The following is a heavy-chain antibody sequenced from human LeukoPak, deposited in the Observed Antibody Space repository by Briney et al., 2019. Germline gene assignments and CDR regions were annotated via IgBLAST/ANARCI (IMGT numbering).Heavy chain of an antibody. D-gene: IGHD5-12*01. CDR2: ISSSGSTI. CDR3: ARPLHSGSSRAEGY. J-gene: IGHJ4*02. Sequence: GGSLRLSCATSGFTFSNYAMSWVRQAPGKGLEWVSYISSSGSTIYYADSVKGRFTISRDNAKNSLYLQMNSLRAEDTAVYYCARPLHSGSSRAEGYRGQGTLVTVSS. V-gene: IGHV3-48*03. CDR1: GFTFSNYA.